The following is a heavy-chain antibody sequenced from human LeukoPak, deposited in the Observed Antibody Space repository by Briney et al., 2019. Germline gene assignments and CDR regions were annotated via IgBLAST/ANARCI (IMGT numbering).Heavy chain of an antibody. D-gene: IGHD3-9*01. CDR3: ARSPERILTGYYTLDY. V-gene: IGHV3-21*01. Sequence: PGGCLRLSCAASGFTFISYSMNWVRQAPGKGLEWVSSISSSSCYIYYADSVKGRFTISRDNAKNSLYPQMNSLRAEDTAVYYCARSPERILTGYYTLDYWGQGTLVTVSS. CDR1: GFTFISYS. J-gene: IGHJ4*02. CDR2: ISSSSCYI.